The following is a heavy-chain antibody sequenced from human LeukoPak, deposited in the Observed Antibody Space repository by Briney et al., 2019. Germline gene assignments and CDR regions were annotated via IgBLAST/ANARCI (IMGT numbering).Heavy chain of an antibody. J-gene: IGHJ4*02. V-gene: IGHV1-18*01. CDR2: ISTYNGNT. D-gene: IGHD3-10*01. Sequence: ASVKVSCKASCYTFTNYGVNWVRQAPGQGLEWMGWISTYNGNTNYAQKLQGRVTMTTDTSTSTAYMELRSLRSDDTAVYYCARGGFGDLLSFFDYWGQGSLVTLSS. CDR3: ARGGFGDLLSFFDY. CDR1: CYTFTNYG.